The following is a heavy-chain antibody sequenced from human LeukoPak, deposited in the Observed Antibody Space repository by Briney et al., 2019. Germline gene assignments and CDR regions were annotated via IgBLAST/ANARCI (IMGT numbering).Heavy chain of an antibody. CDR1: GGTFSSYA. Sequence: ASVKVSCKASGGTFSSYAISWARQAPGQGLEWMGGIIPIFGTANYAQKFQGRVTITADESTSTAYMELSSLRSEDTAVYYCARIGLGTYYGSGSYEAFDPWGQGTLVTVSS. V-gene: IGHV1-69*13. CDR3: ARIGLGTYYGSGSYEAFDP. J-gene: IGHJ5*02. CDR2: IIPIFGTA. D-gene: IGHD3-10*01.